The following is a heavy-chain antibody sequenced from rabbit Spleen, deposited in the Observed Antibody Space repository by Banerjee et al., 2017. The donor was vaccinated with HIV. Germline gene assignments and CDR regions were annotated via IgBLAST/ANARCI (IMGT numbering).Heavy chain of an antibody. CDR3: ARGVYDDYDTYYFDL. D-gene: IGHD2-1*01. V-gene: IGHV1S45*01. Sequence: QEQLEESGGGLVKPEGSLTLTCKASGFSFSDRDVMCWVRQAPGKGPEWIACVAAGVSDTDHANWATGRFSVSKTSSTTVTLQMTSLTAADTATYFCARGVYDDYDTYYFDLWGQGTLVTVS. J-gene: IGHJ4*01. CDR1: GFSFSDRDV. CDR2: VAAGVSDT.